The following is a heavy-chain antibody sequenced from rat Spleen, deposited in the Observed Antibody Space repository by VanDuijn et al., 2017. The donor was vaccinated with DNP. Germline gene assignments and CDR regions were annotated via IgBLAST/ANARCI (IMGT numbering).Heavy chain of an antibody. CDR2: ISFDGSST. CDR1: GFTFSDYN. V-gene: IGHV5-7*01. J-gene: IGHJ2*01. CDR3: ARPGYNNFYFHY. Sequence: EVQLVESGGGLVQPGRSLKLYCAASGFTFSDYNMAWVRQAPKMGLEWVATISFDGSSTYYRDSVKGRFTVSRDNAKSTLYLQMDSLRSEDTATYYCARPGYNNFYFHYWGQGVMVTVSA. D-gene: IGHD1-10*01.